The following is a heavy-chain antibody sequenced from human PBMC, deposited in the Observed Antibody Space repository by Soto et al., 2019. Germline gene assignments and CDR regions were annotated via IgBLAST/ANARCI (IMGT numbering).Heavy chain of an antibody. D-gene: IGHD3-22*01. Sequence: AASVKVSCKASGYTFTGYYMHWVRQAPGQGLEWVGWINPNSGGTNYAQKFQGWVTMTRDTSISTAYMELSRLRSDDTAVYYCARNGDGDYSSGYYYFDYWGQGTLVTVSS. CDR2: INPNSGGT. V-gene: IGHV1-2*04. J-gene: IGHJ4*02. CDR3: ARNGDGDYSSGYYYFDY. CDR1: GYTFTGYY.